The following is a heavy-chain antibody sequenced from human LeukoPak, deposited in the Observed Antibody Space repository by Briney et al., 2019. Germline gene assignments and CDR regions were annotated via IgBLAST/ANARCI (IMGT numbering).Heavy chain of an antibody. V-gene: IGHV4-4*09. Sequence: SETLSLTCAVYGGSFSGYYWSWIRQPPGKGLEWIGYIYTSGSTNYNPSLKSRVTISVDTSKNQFSLKLSSVTAADTAVYYCARRLSMREDAFDIWGQGTMVTVSS. CDR2: IYTSGST. CDR1: GGSFSGYY. J-gene: IGHJ3*02. D-gene: IGHD2-8*01. CDR3: ARRLSMREDAFDI.